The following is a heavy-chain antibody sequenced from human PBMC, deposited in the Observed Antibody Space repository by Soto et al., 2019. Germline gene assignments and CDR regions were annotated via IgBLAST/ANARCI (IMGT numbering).Heavy chain of an antibody. CDR1: GGTFSIYA. J-gene: IGHJ4*02. CDR2: IIPIFGTA. D-gene: IGHD4-4*01. Sequence: SVKVSCKASGGTFSIYAISCVLQSRGQGLEWMGGIIPIFGTANYAQKFQGRVTITADESTSTAYMELSSLRSEDTAVYYCARSPSNPTEYYFDYWGQGTLVTVSS. V-gene: IGHV1-69*13. CDR3: ARSPSNPTEYYFDY.